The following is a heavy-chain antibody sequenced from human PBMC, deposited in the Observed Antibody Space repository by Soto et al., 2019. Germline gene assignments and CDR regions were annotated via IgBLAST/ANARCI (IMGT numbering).Heavy chain of an antibody. CDR1: GFTFSSYS. V-gene: IGHV3-21*01. CDR3: ARVQKDTTLDY. CDR2: ISSSSSYI. Sequence: EVQLVESGGGLVKPGGSLRLSCAASGFTFSSYSMNWVRQAPGKGLEWVSSISSSSSYIYYADSVKGRFTISRDNAKNSLYLHMNRLRAEDTAVYYFARVQKDTTLDYWGQGTLVTVSS. J-gene: IGHJ4*02. D-gene: IGHD2-15*01.